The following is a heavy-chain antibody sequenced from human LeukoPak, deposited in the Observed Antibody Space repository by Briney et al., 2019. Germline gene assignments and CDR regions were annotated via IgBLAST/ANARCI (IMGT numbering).Heavy chain of an antibody. V-gene: IGHV1-24*01. CDR1: GYTLTELS. D-gene: IGHD3-10*01. J-gene: IGHJ4*02. Sequence: ASVKVSCKVSGYTLTELSMHWVRQAPGKGLEWMGGFDPEDGETIYAQKFQGRVTMTEDTSTDTAYMELSSLRSEDTAVYYCATGGHYYGSGSYRYWGQGTLVTVSS. CDR2: FDPEDGET. CDR3: ATGGHYYGSGSYRY.